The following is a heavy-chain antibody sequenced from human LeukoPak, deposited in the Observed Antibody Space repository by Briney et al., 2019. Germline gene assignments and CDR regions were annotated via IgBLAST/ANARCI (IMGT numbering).Heavy chain of an antibody. D-gene: IGHD5-24*01. CDR1: GGSISSYY. V-gene: IGHV4-4*07. Sequence: SETLSLTCTVSGGSISSYYWSWIRQPAGKGLEWIGRIYTSGSTNYNPSLKSRVTMSVDTSKNRFSLKLSSVTAADTAVYYCARVGDGYNSGYYFDYWGQGTLVTVSS. CDR3: ARVGDGYNSGYYFDY. CDR2: IYTSGST. J-gene: IGHJ4*02.